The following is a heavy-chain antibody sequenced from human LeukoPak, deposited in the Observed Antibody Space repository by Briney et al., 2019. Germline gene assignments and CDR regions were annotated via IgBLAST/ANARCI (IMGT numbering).Heavy chain of an antibody. CDR3: ARVRYCSSTSCRQHYYYYYMDV. D-gene: IGHD2-2*01. Sequence: SVKVSCTASGGTFSSYAISWVRQAPGQGLEWMGGIIPIFGTANYAQKFQGRVTITTDESTSTAYMELSSLRSEDTAVYYRARVRYCSSTSCRQHYYYYYMDVWGKGTTVTVSS. V-gene: IGHV1-69*05. CDR2: IIPIFGTA. J-gene: IGHJ6*03. CDR1: GGTFSSYA.